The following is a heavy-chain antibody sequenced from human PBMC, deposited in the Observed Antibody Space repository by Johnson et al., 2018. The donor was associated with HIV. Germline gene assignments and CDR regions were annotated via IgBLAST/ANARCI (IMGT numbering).Heavy chain of an antibody. Sequence: QVQLVESGGGVVQPGRSLRLSCAASGFTFSSYAMHWVRQAPGKGLECVAVISYDGSNKYYADSVKGRFTISRDNSKNTLDLQMNSLRAEETAVYYCARNRISLWCSEGAFDIWGQGTMVTVSS. CDR1: GFTFSSYA. CDR3: ARNRISLWCSEGAFDI. J-gene: IGHJ3*02. D-gene: IGHD4/OR15-4a*01. CDR2: ISYDGSNK. V-gene: IGHV3-30*04.